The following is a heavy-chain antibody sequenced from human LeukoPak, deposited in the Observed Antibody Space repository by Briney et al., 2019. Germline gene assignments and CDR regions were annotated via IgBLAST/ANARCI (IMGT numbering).Heavy chain of an antibody. V-gene: IGHV1-2*02. J-gene: IGHJ4*02. CDR3: ASETSPATTTLVAY. CDR2: INPNSGNT. D-gene: IGHD1-1*01. Sequence: ASVQVSCKASGYIFTGYWIHWVRQAPGQGLERMGFINPNSGNTNYAQKFQGRVTMTRDTSINTAYMELNGLTGDDTAVYYCASETSPATTTLVAYWGQGSLVTVSS. CDR1: GYIFTGYW.